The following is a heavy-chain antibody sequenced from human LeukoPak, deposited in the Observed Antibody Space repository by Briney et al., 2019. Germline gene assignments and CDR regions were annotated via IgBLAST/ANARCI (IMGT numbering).Heavy chain of an antibody. CDR2: INHSGST. D-gene: IGHD6-13*01. V-gene: IGHV4-30-2*01. Sequence: PSETLSLTCAVSGGSITSGGYAWSWIRQPPGKGLEWIGEINHSGSTNYNPSLKSRVTISVDTSKNQFSLKLSSVTAADTAVYYCARRSSSWFLWGQGTLVTVSS. CDR3: ARRSSSWFL. J-gene: IGHJ4*02. CDR1: GGSITSGGYA.